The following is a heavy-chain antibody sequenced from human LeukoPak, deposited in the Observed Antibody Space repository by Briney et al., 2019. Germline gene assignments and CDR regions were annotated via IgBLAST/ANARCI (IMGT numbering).Heavy chain of an antibody. CDR2: IYTSGST. CDR3: ARANYYGSGPYYYYMDV. D-gene: IGHD3-10*01. CDR1: GGSISSGSYY. Sequence: SETLSLTCTVSGGSISSGSYYWSWIRQPAGKGLEWIGRIYTSGSTNYNPSLKSRVTISVDMSKNQFSLKLSSLTAADTAVYYCARANYYGSGPYYYYMDVWGKGTTVTVSS. V-gene: IGHV4-61*02. J-gene: IGHJ6*03.